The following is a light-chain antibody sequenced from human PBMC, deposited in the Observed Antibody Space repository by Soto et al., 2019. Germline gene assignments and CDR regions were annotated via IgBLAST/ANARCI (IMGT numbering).Light chain of an antibody. CDR2: ATS. CDR3: QQYGSFT. V-gene: IGKV3-20*01. Sequence: ELGLTQSPGTLSLSPGEGATLSCRASQSISSTYLASYQQKPGQAPRLLIYATSTRATGIPDRFSGSGSRTDFTLTIRRMEPDDLAVYSCQQYGSFTFGPGTKVDFK. J-gene: IGKJ3*01. CDR1: QSISSTY.